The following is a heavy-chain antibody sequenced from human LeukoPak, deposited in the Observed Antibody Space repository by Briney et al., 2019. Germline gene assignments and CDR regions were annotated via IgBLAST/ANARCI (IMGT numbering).Heavy chain of an antibody. CDR3: ASRDY. CDR1: GFTSSTYW. Sequence: GGALRLSCAASGFTSSTYWMSWVRQAPGKGLGWVANIKQDGSEKYYVESVKGRFTISRDNAKNSLYLQTNSLTAEDTAVYYCASRDYWGQGTLVTVSS. J-gene: IGHJ4*02. V-gene: IGHV3-7*01. CDR2: IKQDGSEK.